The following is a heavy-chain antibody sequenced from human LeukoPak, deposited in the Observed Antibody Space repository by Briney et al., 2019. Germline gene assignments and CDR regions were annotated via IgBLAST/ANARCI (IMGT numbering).Heavy chain of an antibody. D-gene: IGHD6-19*01. J-gene: IGHJ3*02. Sequence: SVTVSFKASGGTFISYAISWVRQAPGQGLEWMGGIIPIFGTANYAQKFQGRVTITADKSTSTAYMELSSLRSEDTAVYYCARVTAGYSSGWYGNAFDIWGQGTMVTVSS. V-gene: IGHV1-69*06. CDR2: IIPIFGTA. CDR1: GGTFISYA. CDR3: ARVTAGYSSGWYGNAFDI.